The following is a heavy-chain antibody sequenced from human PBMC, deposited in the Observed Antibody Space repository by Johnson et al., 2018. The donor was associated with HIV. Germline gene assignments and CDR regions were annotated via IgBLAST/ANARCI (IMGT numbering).Heavy chain of an antibody. D-gene: IGHD3-16*01. CDR1: GFTFDDFA. CDR2: INQDGSEM. Sequence: EVQLVESGGGVVRPGGSLRLSCAASGFTFDDFAMSWVRQAPGKGLEWVANINQDGSEMYYVDSVKGRFTISRDNANNSLYVQMNSLRAEDTAVYYCARGRGALDIWGQGTMVTVSS. V-gene: IGHV3-7*03. CDR3: ARGRGALDI. J-gene: IGHJ3*02.